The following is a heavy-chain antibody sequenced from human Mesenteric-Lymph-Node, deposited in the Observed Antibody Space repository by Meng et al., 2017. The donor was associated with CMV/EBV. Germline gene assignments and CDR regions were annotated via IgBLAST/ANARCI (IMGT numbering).Heavy chain of an antibody. J-gene: IGHJ4*02. CDR3: AKGYCSSTSCYIFDY. CDR1: GVRFNSHG. Sequence: GEYLTIFCAASGVRFNSHGIHWVRQAPGKGLEWVASIQYDGSNKFYGDSVKGRFTTSRDNSKNALYLQMTSLRSEDTAVYYCAKGYCSSTSCYIFDYWGQGTLVTVSS. CDR2: IQYDGSNK. D-gene: IGHD2-2*02. V-gene: IGHV3-30*02.